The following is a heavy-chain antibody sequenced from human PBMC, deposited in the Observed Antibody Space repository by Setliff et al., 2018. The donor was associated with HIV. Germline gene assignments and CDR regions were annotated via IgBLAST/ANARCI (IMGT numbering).Heavy chain of an antibody. CDR2: ISSSSSYI. V-gene: IGHV3-21*01. CDR3: ARTGHYYYYYMDV. CDR1: GFTFSSYS. Sequence: PGGSLRLSCTAPGFTFSSYSMNWVRQAPGKGLEWVSSISSSSSYIYYADSVKGRFTISRDNAKNSLYLQMNSLRAEDTAVCYCARTGHYYYYYMDVWGKGTTVTVSS. J-gene: IGHJ6*03.